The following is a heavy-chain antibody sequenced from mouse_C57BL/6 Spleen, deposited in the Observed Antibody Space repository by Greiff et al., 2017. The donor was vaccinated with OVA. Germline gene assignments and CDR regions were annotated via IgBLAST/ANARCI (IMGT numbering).Heavy chain of an antibody. CDR3: ARWDSGACY. CDR1: GYTFTSYW. Sequence: QVQLQQPGAELVKPGASVKLSCKASGYTFTSYWMHWVKQRPGQGLEWIGMIHPNSGSTNYNEKFKSKATLTVDKSSSTAYMQLSSLTSEDSAVYYCARWDSGACYWGQGTTLTVSS. D-gene: IGHD3-2*02. CDR2: IHPNSGST. V-gene: IGHV1-64*01. J-gene: IGHJ2*01.